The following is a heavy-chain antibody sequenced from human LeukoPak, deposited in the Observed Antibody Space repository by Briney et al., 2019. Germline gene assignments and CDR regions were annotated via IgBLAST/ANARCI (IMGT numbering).Heavy chain of an antibody. D-gene: IGHD3-22*01. V-gene: IGHV4-34*01. Sequence: PGGSLRLSCAASGFTFASYAMSWIRQPPGKGLEWIGEINHSGSTNYNPSLKSRVTISVDTSKNQFSLKLSSVTAADTAVYYCARGLTDYDSSGYPIRYFDYWGQGTLVTVSS. CDR2: INHSGST. CDR3: ARGLTDYDSSGYPIRYFDY. CDR1: GFTFASYA. J-gene: IGHJ4*02.